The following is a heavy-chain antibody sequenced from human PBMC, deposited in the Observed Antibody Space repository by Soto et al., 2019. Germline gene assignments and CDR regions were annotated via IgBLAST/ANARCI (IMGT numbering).Heavy chain of an antibody. CDR3: SKNTSPTACQKFDFDS. Sequence: EVKLLESGGGLVQPGGSLRLSCAASGFTFSNYAMTWFRQAPGRELEWVSSISVNDGSTYYADSVKGRFTISRDNYRNTVVLPMTGLRVEDGAIDYCSKNTSPTACQKFDFDSWGQGSLVTVSS. CDR1: GFTFSNYA. D-gene: IGHD5-18*01. CDR2: ISVNDGST. V-gene: IGHV3-23*01. J-gene: IGHJ4*02.